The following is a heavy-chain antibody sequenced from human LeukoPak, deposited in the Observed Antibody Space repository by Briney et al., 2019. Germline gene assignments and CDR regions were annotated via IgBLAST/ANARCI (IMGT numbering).Heavy chain of an antibody. CDR2: IIPIFGTA. Sequence: SVKVSCKASGGTFSSYAISWVRQAHGQGLEWMGGIIPIFGTANYAQKFQGRVTITADESTSTAYMELSSLRSEDTAVYYCARSLNYDSSGYYYFDYWGQGTLVTVSS. CDR3: ARSLNYDSSGYYYFDY. D-gene: IGHD3-22*01. V-gene: IGHV1-69*13. J-gene: IGHJ4*02. CDR1: GGTFSSYA.